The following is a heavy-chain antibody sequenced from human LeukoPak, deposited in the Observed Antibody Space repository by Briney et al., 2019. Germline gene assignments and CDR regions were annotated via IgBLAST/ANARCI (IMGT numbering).Heavy chain of an antibody. D-gene: IGHD2-8*01. CDR1: GYTITSYTYY. CDR3: ARLMFFDVWAVNGGLHFDS. V-gene: IGHV4-39*01. J-gene: IGHJ4*02. Sequence: SETLSLTCTVAGYTITSYTYYWIRIRPPPGKGLEWIGNPTHSGSTYYNPSLKSRATTSVVASKNQFSLLLTSLATADAALYFCARLMFFDVWAVNGGLHFDSWGQGTLVTVSS. CDR2: PTHSGST.